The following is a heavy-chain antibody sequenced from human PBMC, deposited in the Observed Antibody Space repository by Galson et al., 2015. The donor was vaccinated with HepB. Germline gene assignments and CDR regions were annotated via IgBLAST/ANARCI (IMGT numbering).Heavy chain of an antibody. CDR1: GYTFTSYG. CDR3: ARVRYDILTGYNYYGMDV. Sequence: SVKVSCKASGYTFTSYGISWVRQAPRQGLEWMGWISAYNGNTNYAQKLQGRVTMTTDTSTSTAYMELRSLRSDDTAVYYCARVRYDILTGYNYYGMDVWGQGTTVTVSS. CDR2: ISAYNGNT. V-gene: IGHV1-18*04. J-gene: IGHJ6*02. D-gene: IGHD3-9*01.